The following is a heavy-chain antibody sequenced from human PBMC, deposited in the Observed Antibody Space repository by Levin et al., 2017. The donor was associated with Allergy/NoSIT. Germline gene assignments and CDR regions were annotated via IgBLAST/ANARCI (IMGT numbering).Heavy chain of an antibody. CDR2: IGTAGDT. CDR3: VRGGAIKIGYCSGGSCYSKEAGYYYDGMDV. Sequence: LSLTCAASGFPFSSYDMHWVRQATGKGLEWVSAIGTAGDTYYPGSVKGRFTISRENAKNSLYLQMNSLRAGDTAVYYCVRGGAIKIGYCSGGSCYSKEAGYYYDGMDVWGQGTTVTVSS. D-gene: IGHD2-15*01. V-gene: IGHV3-13*01. CDR1: GFPFSSYD. J-gene: IGHJ6*02.